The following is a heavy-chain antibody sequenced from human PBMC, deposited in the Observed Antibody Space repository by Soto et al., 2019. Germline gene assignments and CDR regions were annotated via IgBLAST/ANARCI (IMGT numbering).Heavy chain of an antibody. J-gene: IGHJ3*02. CDR1: GYSFTSYW. CDR2: IYPGDSDT. Sequence: GESLKISCKGSGYSFTSYWIGWVRQMPGKGLEWMGIIYPGDSDTRYSPSFQGQVTISADKSISTAYLQWSSLKASDTAMYYCARLLPAAATSFDAFDIWGQGTMVTVSS. D-gene: IGHD2-2*01. CDR3: ARLLPAAATSFDAFDI. V-gene: IGHV5-51*01.